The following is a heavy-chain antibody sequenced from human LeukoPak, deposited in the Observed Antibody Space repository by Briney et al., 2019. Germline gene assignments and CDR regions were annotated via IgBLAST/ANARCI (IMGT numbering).Heavy chain of an antibody. CDR1: GFTFSSYA. Sequence: SGGSLRLSCAASGFTFSSYAMRWVRQAPGKGLEWVSTISGSGGSTYYADSVKGRFTISRDNSKNTLYLQMNSLRAEDTAVYYCAKDLRAKTDLDTAMVTWGQGTLVTVSS. J-gene: IGHJ4*02. V-gene: IGHV3-23*01. D-gene: IGHD5-18*01. CDR3: AKDLRAKTDLDTAMVT. CDR2: ISGSGGST.